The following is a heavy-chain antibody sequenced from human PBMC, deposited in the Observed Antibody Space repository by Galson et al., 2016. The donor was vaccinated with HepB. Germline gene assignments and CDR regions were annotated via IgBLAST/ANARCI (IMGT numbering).Heavy chain of an antibody. CDR1: GGTFSSYA. D-gene: IGHD4-17*01. Sequence: SVKVSCKASGGTFSSYAISWVRQAPGQGLEWMGGITPIFGTTNYAQKWQGRIMITADESTSTAYMELSSLRSEDTAVYYCARNPARAVTTLYYYGMAVWGQGTTVTVSS. CDR3: ARNPARAVTTLYYYGMAV. V-gene: IGHV1-69*13. CDR2: ITPIFGTT. J-gene: IGHJ6*02.